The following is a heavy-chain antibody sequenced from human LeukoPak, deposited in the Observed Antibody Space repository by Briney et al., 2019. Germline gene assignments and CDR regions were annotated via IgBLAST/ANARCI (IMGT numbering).Heavy chain of an antibody. CDR2: IKQDGSDK. CDR3: ARDYGDY. Sequence: PGGSLRLSCAVSGFTFSNYWMNWVRQAPGKGLEWVANIKQDGSDKYYVDSVRGRFIISRDNAQNSLYLQMSSLRAEDTAVYYCARDYGDYWGQGTLVTVSS. V-gene: IGHV3-7*01. CDR1: GFTFSNYW. D-gene: IGHD4-17*01. J-gene: IGHJ4*02.